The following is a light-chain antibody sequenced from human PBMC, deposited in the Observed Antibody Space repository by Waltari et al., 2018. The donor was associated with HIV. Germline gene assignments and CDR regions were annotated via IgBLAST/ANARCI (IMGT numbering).Light chain of an antibody. CDR3: QQYNNVPLT. CDR1: QGINNY. Sequence: DIQLTQSPSSLSASVGNRVTITCRASQGINNYLNWYQQKPGKAPKLVIHDASILDTGVPATFSGRGFGTNFTLSISNLQPEDVATYYCQQYNNVPLTFGEGTKVEIK. J-gene: IGKJ4*01. CDR2: DAS. V-gene: IGKV1-33*01.